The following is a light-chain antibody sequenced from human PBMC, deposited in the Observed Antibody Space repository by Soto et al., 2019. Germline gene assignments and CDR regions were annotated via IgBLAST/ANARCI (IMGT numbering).Light chain of an antibody. J-gene: IGLJ1*01. CDR1: GATSD. V-gene: IGLV1-40*01. CDR3: QSFDSSLSALYV. CDR2: CNN. Sequence: QSVLTQPPSVSGAPGQTVTIACIGATSDIHWYQHIPGTAPKLLIYCNNNRPSGVPDRFSGSKSCTSASLAITGLQAEDEADYYCQSFDSSLSALYVFGTGTKLTVL.